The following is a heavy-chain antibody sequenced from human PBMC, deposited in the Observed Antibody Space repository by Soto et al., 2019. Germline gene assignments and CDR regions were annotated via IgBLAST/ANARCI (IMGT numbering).Heavy chain of an antibody. CDR1: GFTFDDYA. Sequence: EVQLVESGGGLVQPGRSLRLSCAASGFTFDDYAMHWVRQAPGKGLEWVSGISWNSGSIGYADSVKGRFTISRDNAKNSLYLQMNSLRAEDTALYYCAKDRSSSGPDAFDIWGQGTMVTVSS. CDR3: AKDRSSSGPDAFDI. D-gene: IGHD6-6*01. CDR2: ISWNSGSI. V-gene: IGHV3-9*01. J-gene: IGHJ3*02.